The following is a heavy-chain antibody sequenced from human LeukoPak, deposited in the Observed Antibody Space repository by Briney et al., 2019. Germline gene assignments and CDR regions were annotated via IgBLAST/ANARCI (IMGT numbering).Heavy chain of an antibody. D-gene: IGHD1-7*01. V-gene: IGHV4-61*02. Sequence: SQTLSLTCTVSGDSISSGSYYWSWIRQPAGKGLEWIGRIYTSGSTNYNPSLKSRVTISVDTSKNQFSLKLSSVTAADTAVYYCASLYNWNYDYWGQGTLVTVSS. J-gene: IGHJ4*02. CDR3: ASLYNWNYDY. CDR1: GDSISSGSYY. CDR2: IYTSGST.